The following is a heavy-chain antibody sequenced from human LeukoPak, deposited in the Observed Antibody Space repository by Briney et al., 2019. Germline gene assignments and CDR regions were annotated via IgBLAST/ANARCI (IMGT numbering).Heavy chain of an antibody. CDR2: IYGGDNT. CDR1: GFTFSSYV. J-gene: IGHJ4*02. D-gene: IGHD3-16*01. Sequence: GGSLRLSCAASGFTFSSYVMSWVRQAPGKGLEWVSVIYGGDNTYYVESVKGRFTISRDNSKNTLFLQMNRLRAEDTAVYYCAGGRVLDASFDYWGQGTLVTVSS. CDR3: AGGRVLDASFDY. V-gene: IGHV3-66*02.